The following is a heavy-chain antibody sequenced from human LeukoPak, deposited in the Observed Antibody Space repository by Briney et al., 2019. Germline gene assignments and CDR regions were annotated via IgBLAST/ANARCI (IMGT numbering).Heavy chain of an antibody. CDR2: INPNSGGT. J-gene: IGHJ4*02. Sequence: ASVKVSCKASGYSFTNYGISWVRQAPGQGLEWMGWINPNSGGTNYAQKFQGRVTMTRDTSISTAYMELSRLRSDDTAVYYCARGVTTVDYWGQGTLVTVSS. V-gene: IGHV1-2*02. CDR1: GYSFTNYG. CDR3: ARGVTTVDY. D-gene: IGHD4-17*01.